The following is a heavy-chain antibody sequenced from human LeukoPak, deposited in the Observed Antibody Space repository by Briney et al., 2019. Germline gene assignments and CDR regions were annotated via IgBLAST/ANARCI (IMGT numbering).Heavy chain of an antibody. J-gene: IGHJ3*02. Sequence: SVKDSCKASGGTFSNYAISWVRQAPGQGLEWMGGIIPIFGTANYAQKFQGRVTITTDESTSTVYMEVSSVRFEDTAVYYCAKDRASSSWSRDAFDIWAQGTVVTVSS. CDR2: IIPIFGTA. CDR3: AKDRASSSWSRDAFDI. V-gene: IGHV1-69*05. D-gene: IGHD6-13*01. CDR1: GGTFSNYA.